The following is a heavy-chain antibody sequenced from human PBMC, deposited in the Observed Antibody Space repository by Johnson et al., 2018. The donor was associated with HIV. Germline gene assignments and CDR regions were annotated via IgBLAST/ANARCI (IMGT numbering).Heavy chain of an antibody. CDR1: GFTFSSYD. J-gene: IGHJ3*02. CDR3: ARVPVVIGGVRKAFDI. V-gene: IGHV3-13*01. D-gene: IGHD3-16*01. CDR2: IGTPGDT. Sequence: MLLVESGGGLVQPGGSLRLSCAASGFTFSSYDMHWVRQGTGKGLEWVSAIGTPGDTYYPGSVKGRFTISRENAKNILYLQMNSLRAEDTAVYYCARVPVVIGGVRKAFDIWGQGTMVTISS.